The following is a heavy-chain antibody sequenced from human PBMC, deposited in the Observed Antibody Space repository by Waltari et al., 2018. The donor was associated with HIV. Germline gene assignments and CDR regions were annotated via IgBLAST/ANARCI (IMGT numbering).Heavy chain of an antibody. CDR2: ISSSSGHM. D-gene: IGHD6-19*01. CDR1: GFTFSSYG. CDR3: ASRSSGRVAYGLDV. Sequence: EVQLVESGGGLVKPGGSLRLSCAGSGFTFSSYGMNWVRQAPGKGLEWVAYISSSSGHMKYADSVKGRFTISRDNAKNSLYLQINSLRVEDTAVYYCASRSSGRVAYGLDVWGQGTTVIVSS. V-gene: IGHV3-21*01. J-gene: IGHJ6*02.